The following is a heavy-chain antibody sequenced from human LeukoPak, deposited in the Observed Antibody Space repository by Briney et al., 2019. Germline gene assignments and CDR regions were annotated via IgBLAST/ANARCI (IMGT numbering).Heavy chain of an antibody. J-gene: IGHJ5*02. CDR1: GGTFSSYA. CDR3: ARLGERAIGWFDP. V-gene: IGHV1-2*02. D-gene: IGHD2-21*01. Sequence: GASVKVSCKASGGTFSSYAISWVRQAPGQGLEWMGWINPNSGGTNYAQRFQGRVTMTRDTSISTAYMELSRLRSDDTAVYYCARLGERAIGWFDPWGQGTLVTVSS. CDR2: INPNSGGT.